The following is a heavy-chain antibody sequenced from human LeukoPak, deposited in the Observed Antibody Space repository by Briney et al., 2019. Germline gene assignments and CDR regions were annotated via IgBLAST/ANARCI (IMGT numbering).Heavy chain of an antibody. D-gene: IGHD6-19*01. CDR1: GYTFTSYG. Sequence: ASVKVSCKASGYTFTSYGISWVRQAPGQGLEWMGWISAYNGNTNYAQKLQGRVTMTTDTSTSTAYMELRSLRSDDTAMYYCGRTGSSGWYQSLDYWGQGTLVTVSS. V-gene: IGHV1-18*01. CDR3: GRTGSSGWYQSLDY. J-gene: IGHJ4*02. CDR2: ISAYNGNT.